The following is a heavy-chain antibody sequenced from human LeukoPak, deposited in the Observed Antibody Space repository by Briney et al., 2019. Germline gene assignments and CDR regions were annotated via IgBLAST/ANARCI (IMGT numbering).Heavy chain of an antibody. V-gene: IGHV1-18*01. CDR1: GYTFTSYV. CDR3: ARDYRPPPTYSSRDGFDY. Sequence: ASVKVSCKASGYTFTSYVISWVRQAPGQGLEWMGWISAYNGNTNYAQKVQGRVTVTTDTSTSTAYMELRSLRSDDTAVYYCARDYRPPPTYSSRDGFDYWGQGTLVTVSS. D-gene: IGHD6-13*01. CDR2: ISAYNGNT. J-gene: IGHJ4*02.